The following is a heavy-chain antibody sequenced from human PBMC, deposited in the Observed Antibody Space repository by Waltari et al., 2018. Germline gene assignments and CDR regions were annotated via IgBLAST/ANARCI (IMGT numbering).Heavy chain of an antibody. CDR2: INHSGST. CDR3: ARMLAPYDFWSGYTGLYYFDY. J-gene: IGHJ4*02. D-gene: IGHD3-3*01. Sequence: QVQLQQWGAGLLKPSETLSLTCAVYGGSFSGYYWSWIRQPPGKGLEWIGEINHSGSTNHNPSLKSRVTISVDTSKNQFSLKLSSVTAADTAVYYCARMLAPYDFWSGYTGLYYFDYWGQGTLVTVSS. V-gene: IGHV4-34*01. CDR1: GGSFSGYY.